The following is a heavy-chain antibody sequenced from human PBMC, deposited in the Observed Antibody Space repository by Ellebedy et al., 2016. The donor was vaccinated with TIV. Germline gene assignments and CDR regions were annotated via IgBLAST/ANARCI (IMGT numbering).Heavy chain of an antibody. CDR3: ARGHMYCRGDNCRHPLSTAFDI. J-gene: IGHJ3*02. D-gene: IGHD2-21*01. CDR1: GGSFSGYY. Sequence: MPGGSLRLSCAVHGGSFSGYYWSWIRQSPGKGLEWLAEMHHSGITDDSPSLNRRVSISVDTSRNQFSLNLTSVTAADTGLYFCARGHMYCRGDNCRHPLSTAFDIWGQGTMVTVSS. V-gene: IGHV4-34*01. CDR2: MHHSGIT.